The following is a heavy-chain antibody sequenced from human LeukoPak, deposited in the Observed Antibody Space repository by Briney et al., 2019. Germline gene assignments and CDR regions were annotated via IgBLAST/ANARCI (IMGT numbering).Heavy chain of an antibody. D-gene: IGHD1-26*01. CDR3: ARYSGSSFTTIRHFDY. V-gene: IGHV3-23*01. CDR1: GFTFSAYA. Sequence: PGGSLRLSCAASGFTFSAYAMSWVRQAPGKGLEWVSAISNGGTTYYADSVKGRFTISRDNSKNTVNLQANSLRAEDTAVYYCARYSGSSFTTIRHFDYWGQGTLVTVSS. CDR2: ISNGGTT. J-gene: IGHJ4*02.